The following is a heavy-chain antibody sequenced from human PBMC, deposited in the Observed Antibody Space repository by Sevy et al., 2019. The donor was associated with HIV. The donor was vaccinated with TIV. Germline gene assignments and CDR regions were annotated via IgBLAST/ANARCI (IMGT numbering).Heavy chain of an antibody. CDR1: GFTFSDYY. V-gene: IGHV3-11*01. D-gene: IGHD3-3*01. Sequence: GGSLRLSCAASGFTFSDYYMSWIRQAPGKGLEWVSYISSSGSTIYYADSVKGRFTISRANAKNSLYLQMNSLRAEDTAVYYCARAVYDFWSGYFTGGMDVWGQGTTVTVSS. J-gene: IGHJ6*02. CDR3: ARAVYDFWSGYFTGGMDV. CDR2: ISSSGSTI.